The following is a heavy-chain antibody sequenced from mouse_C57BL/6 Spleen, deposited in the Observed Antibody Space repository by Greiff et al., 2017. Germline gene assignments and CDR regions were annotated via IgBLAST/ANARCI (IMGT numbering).Heavy chain of an antibody. V-gene: IGHV3-6*01. CDR1: GYSITSGYY. CDR3: ARDRYPDGYFSY. Sequence: EVQLMESGPGLVKPSQSLSLTCSVTGYSITSGYYWNWIRQFPGNKLEWMGYISYDGSNNYNPSLKNRISITRDTSKNQFFLKLNSVTTEDTATYYCARDRYPDGYFSYWGQGTTLTVSS. J-gene: IGHJ2*01. CDR2: ISYDGSN. D-gene: IGHD2-3*01.